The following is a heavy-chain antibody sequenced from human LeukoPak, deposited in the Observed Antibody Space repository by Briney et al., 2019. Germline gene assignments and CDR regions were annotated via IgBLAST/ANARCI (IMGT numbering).Heavy chain of an antibody. CDR2: IDPKSGDT. V-gene: IGHV1-2*06. J-gene: IGHJ5*02. D-gene: IGHD1-26*01. CDR3: ARDNGVGATTVWFDP. Sequence: GASVKVSCKASGYTFTGHYMHWVRQAPGQGLEWMGRIDPKSGDTNYAQKFQGRVTLTRDTSNSTAYMELNRLRSDDTAVYYCARDNGVGATTVWFDPWGQGSLVAVSS. CDR1: GYTFTGHY.